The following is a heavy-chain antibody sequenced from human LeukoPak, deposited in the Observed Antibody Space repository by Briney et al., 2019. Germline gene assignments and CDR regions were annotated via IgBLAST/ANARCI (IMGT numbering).Heavy chain of an antibody. CDR1: GGTFSSYA. CDR3: ARIGDFWSGYHDFDY. J-gene: IGHJ4*02. Sequence: SVKVPCKASGGTFSSYAISWVRHAPGQGLEWMGGIIPIFGTANYAQKFQGRVTITADESTSTAYMELSSLRSDDTAVYYCARIGDFWSGYHDFDYWGQGTLVTVSS. CDR2: IIPIFGTA. D-gene: IGHD3-3*01. V-gene: IGHV1-69*01.